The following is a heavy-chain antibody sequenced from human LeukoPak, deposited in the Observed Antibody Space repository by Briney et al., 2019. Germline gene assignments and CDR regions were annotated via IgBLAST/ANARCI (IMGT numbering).Heavy chain of an antibody. Sequence: GGSLRLSCAASGFTFGNFWMSWVRQAPGRGLQWVASMKGDGSHIYYVDSVKGRFTISRDNARNSLYLQMNSLRAEDTAVYYCAELGITMIGGVWGKGTTVTISS. CDR2: MKGDGSHI. J-gene: IGHJ6*04. V-gene: IGHV3-7*01. CDR1: GFTFGNFW. CDR3: AELGITMIGGV. D-gene: IGHD3-10*02.